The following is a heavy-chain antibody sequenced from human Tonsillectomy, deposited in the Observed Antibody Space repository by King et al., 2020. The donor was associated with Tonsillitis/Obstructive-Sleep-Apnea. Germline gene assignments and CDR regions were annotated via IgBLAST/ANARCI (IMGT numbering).Heavy chain of an antibody. CDR2: IYPGDSDT. Sequence: QLVQSGSEVKKPGESLKISCKGSGYSFTSYWIAWVRQMPGKGLEWMGIIYPGDSDTRYSPSFQGQVTISADKSISAAYLQWSSLKASDTAMYYCARSGGHSGSDDAFDIWGQGTMVTVSS. CDR3: ARSGGHSGSDDAFDI. V-gene: IGHV5-51*03. D-gene: IGHD5-12*01. CDR1: GYSFTSYW. J-gene: IGHJ3*02.